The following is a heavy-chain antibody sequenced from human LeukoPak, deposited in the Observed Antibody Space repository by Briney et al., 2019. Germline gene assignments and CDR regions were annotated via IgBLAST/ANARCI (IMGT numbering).Heavy chain of an antibody. CDR3: ARSLIQLQFLGLDY. V-gene: IGHV3-33*01. CDR1: GFTFSSYG. D-gene: IGHD5-18*01. J-gene: IGHJ4*02. Sequence: GRSLRLSCAASGFTFSSYGMHWVRQAPGKGLEGVAVIWYDGSNKYYADSVKSRFTISRDNSKNTLYLKLNSLRAEDTAVYYCARSLIQLQFLGLDYWGQGTLVTVSS. CDR2: IWYDGSNK.